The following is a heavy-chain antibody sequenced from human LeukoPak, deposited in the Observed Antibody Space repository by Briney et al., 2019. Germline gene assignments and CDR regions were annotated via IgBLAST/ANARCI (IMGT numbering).Heavy chain of an antibody. Sequence: SETLSLTCAVYGGSFSGYYWSWIRQPPGKGLEWIGEINHSGSTNYNPSLKSRVTISVDTSKNQFSLKLSSVTAADTAVYYCAGVGRSGYRYNWFDPWGQGTLVTVSS. CDR2: INHSGST. CDR3: AGVGRSGYRYNWFDP. D-gene: IGHD3-3*01. V-gene: IGHV4-34*01. J-gene: IGHJ5*02. CDR1: GGSFSGYY.